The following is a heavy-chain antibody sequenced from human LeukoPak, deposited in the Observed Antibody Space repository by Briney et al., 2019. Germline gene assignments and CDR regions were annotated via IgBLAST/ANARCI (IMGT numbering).Heavy chain of an antibody. CDR1: GFTFSSYA. Sequence: GGSLRLSCAASGFTFSSYAMSWVRQAPGKGLEWVSAIGGSGGSTYYADSVKGRFTISRDNSKNTLYLQMNSLRAEDTAVYYCAKAKDSGWYAFYFDYWGQGTLVTVSS. D-gene: IGHD6-19*01. CDR3: AKAKDSGWYAFYFDY. V-gene: IGHV3-23*01. J-gene: IGHJ4*02. CDR2: IGGSGGST.